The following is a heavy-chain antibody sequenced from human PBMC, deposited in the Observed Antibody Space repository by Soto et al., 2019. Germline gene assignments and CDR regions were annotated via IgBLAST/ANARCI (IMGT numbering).Heavy chain of an antibody. CDR3: AKGIAAPWYNHWFDP. CDR1: GFTFSSYG. CDR2: ISYDGSNK. D-gene: IGHD6-13*01. Sequence: PGGSLRLSCAASGFTFSSYGMHWVRQAPGKGLEWVAVISYDGSNKYYADSVKGRFTISRDNSKNTLYLQMNSLRAEDTAVYYCAKGIAAPWYNHWFDPWGQGTLVTVSS. V-gene: IGHV3-30*18. J-gene: IGHJ5*02.